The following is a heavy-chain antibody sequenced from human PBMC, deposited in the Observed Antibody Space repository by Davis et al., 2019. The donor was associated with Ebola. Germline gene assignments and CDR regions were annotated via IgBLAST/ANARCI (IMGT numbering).Heavy chain of an antibody. J-gene: IGHJ3*02. V-gene: IGHV3-21*01. Sequence: PGGSLRLSCAASGFTFSSYSMNWVRQAPGKGLEWVSSISSSSSYIYYADSVKGRFTISRDNAKNSLYLQMNSLRAEDTAVYYCARTWGGPRPYYDILTGYYPDAFDIWGQGTMVTVSS. CDR2: ISSSSSYI. CDR1: GFTFSSYS. D-gene: IGHD3-9*01. CDR3: ARTWGGPRPYYDILTGYYPDAFDI.